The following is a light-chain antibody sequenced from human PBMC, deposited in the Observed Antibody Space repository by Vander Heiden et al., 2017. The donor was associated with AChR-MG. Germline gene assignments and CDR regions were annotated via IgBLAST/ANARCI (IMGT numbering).Light chain of an antibody. V-gene: IGKV4-1*01. CDR3: QQFYSSPPT. CDR2: WAY. J-gene: IGKJ1*01. Sequence: DIVMTQSPDPLAVSLGERATINCKSNQSVLYSSNNKNYLAWYQQKPGQPPKLLIYWAYTRESGVPHRFTGSGSGADFTLSISSLQAEDVAVYYCQQFYSSPPTFGQGTKVEIK. CDR1: QSVLYSSNNKNY.